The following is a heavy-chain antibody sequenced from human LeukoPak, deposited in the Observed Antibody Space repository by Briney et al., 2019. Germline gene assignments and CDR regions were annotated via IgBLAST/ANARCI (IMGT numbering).Heavy chain of an antibody. V-gene: IGHV3-11*04. J-gene: IGHJ4*02. CDR3: ARGYCSGGSCYLRGMLFDY. CDR1: GFTFSDYY. CDR2: ISSSGSTI. Sequence: GGSLRLSCAASGFTFSDYYMSWIRQAPGKGLEWVSYISSSGSTIYYADSVKGRFTISRDNAKNSLYLQMNSLRAEDTAVYYCARGYCSGGSCYLRGMLFDYWGQGTLVTVSS. D-gene: IGHD2-15*01.